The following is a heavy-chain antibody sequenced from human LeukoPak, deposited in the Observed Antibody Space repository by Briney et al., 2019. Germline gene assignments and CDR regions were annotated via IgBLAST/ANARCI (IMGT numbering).Heavy chain of an antibody. CDR2: IKEDGSEK. V-gene: IGHV3-7*01. Sequence: GGSLRLSCAASGFIFSSHWMSWARQAPGKGLEWVANIKEDGSEKYYVDSVKGRFTISRDNAKNSLYLQMNSLRVEDTAVYYCTRDRAFDIWGQGTMVTVSS. J-gene: IGHJ3*02. CDR3: TRDRAFDI. CDR1: GFIFSSHW.